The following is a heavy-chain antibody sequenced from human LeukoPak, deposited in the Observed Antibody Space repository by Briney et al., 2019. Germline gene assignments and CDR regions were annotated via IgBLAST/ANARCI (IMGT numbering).Heavy chain of an antibody. V-gene: IGHV3-7*03. CDR2: IKQDGCEK. D-gene: IGHD2-2*01. J-gene: IGHJ6*04. Sequence: PGGSLRLSCAASGFTFSSYWMSWVRQAPGKGLEWVANIKQDGCEKYYVDSVKGRFTISRDNAKNSLYLQMNSLRAEDTAVYYCARGRVPAALYYYYYGMDVWGKGTTVTVSS. CDR3: ARGRVPAALYYYYYGMDV. CDR1: GFTFSSYW.